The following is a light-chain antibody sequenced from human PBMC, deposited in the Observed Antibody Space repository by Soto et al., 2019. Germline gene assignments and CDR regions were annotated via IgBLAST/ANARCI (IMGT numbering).Light chain of an antibody. CDR1: QSVSSSY. CDR2: GAS. CDR3: QQYGSSPVT. V-gene: IGKV3-20*01. J-gene: IGKJ1*01. Sequence: EIVLTQSPGTLSLSPGERATLSCRASQSVSSSYLAWYQQKPGQAPRLLIYGASSRATGIPDRFSGSGSGTGFTLTISRLEPEDFAVYYCQQYGSSPVTFDQGTKVEIK.